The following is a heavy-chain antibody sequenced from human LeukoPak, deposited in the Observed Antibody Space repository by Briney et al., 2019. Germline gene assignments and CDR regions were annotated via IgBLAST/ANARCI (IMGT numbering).Heavy chain of an antibody. CDR2: ISGSGGST. J-gene: IGHJ4*02. Sequence: QSGGSLRLSYAASGFTFSSYAMSWVRQAPGKGLEWVSAISGSGGSTYYADSVKGRFTISRDNSKNTLYLQMNSLRAEDTAVYYCATSGYYTYYFDYWGQGTLVTVSS. CDR1: GFTFSSYA. V-gene: IGHV3-23*01. CDR3: ATSGYYTYYFDY. D-gene: IGHD3-22*01.